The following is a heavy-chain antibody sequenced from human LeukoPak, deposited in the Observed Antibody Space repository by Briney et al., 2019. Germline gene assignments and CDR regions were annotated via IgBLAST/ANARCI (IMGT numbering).Heavy chain of an antibody. D-gene: IGHD2-21*01. Sequence: GRSLRLSCAASGFTFDDCVMYWVRQAPGKGLEWVSGISWNSNSIGYADSVKGRFTISRDNAKNSLYLEMNSLRAEDTALYYCVKGWVSYYMDVWGKGTTVTVSS. J-gene: IGHJ6*03. CDR2: ISWNSNSI. CDR3: VKGWVSYYMDV. V-gene: IGHV3-9*01. CDR1: GFTFDDCV.